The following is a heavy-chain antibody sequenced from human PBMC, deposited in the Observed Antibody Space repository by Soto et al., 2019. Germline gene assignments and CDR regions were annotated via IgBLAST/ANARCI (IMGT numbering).Heavy chain of an antibody. J-gene: IGHJ4*02. V-gene: IGHV3-48*03. D-gene: IGHD3-10*01. CDR2: ISSSGSTI. Sequence: PGGSLRLSCAASGFTFSSYDMNWVRQAPGKGLEWVSYISSSGSTIYYADSVRGRFTISRDNAKNSLFLQLNSLTAEDTAVFYCARDSPLSFGEGGFDSWGQGTPVNVSS. CDR3: ARDSPLSFGEGGFDS. CDR1: GFTFSSYD.